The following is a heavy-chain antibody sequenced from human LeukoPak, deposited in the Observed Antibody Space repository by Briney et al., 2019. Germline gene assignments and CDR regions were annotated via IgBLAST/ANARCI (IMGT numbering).Heavy chain of an antibody. CDR2: IIPILGIA. D-gene: IGHD6-25*01. Sequence: GASVKVSCKASGGTFSSYAISWVRQAPGQGLEWMGRIIPILGIANYAQKFQGRVTITADKSTSTAYMELSSLRSEDTAVYYCARSVAANEENWFDPWAQGTLVTVSS. V-gene: IGHV1-69*04. CDR1: GGTFSSYA. CDR3: ARSVAANEENWFDP. J-gene: IGHJ5*02.